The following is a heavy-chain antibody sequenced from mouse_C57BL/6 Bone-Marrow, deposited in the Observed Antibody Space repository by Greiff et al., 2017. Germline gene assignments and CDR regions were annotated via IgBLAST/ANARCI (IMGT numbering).Heavy chain of an antibody. Sequence: QVQLQQPGAERGKEGAEGERARRASGCAVSSYWMHLLEQMPGRGLEWIGGVEPNSGGTKYNEKFKSKATLTVDKPSSTAYMQLSSLTSEDSAVYYCVYGDDLDYWGQGTTRTVAS. D-gene: IGHD2-2*01. CDR1: GCAVSSYW. J-gene: IGHJ2*01. CDR2: VEPNSGGT. V-gene: IGHV1-62-3*01. CDR3: VYGDDLDY.